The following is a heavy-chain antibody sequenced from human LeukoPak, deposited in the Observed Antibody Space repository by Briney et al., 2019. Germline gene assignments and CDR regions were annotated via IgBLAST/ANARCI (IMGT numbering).Heavy chain of an antibody. D-gene: IGHD2-15*01. Sequence: VASVKVSCKASGYTFTSYDINWVRQATGQGLEWMGWMNPNSGNTGYAQKFQGRVTITRNTSISTTYMELSSLRSEDTAMYYCARGREVVVAATLPYDYWGQGTLVTVSS. CDR2: MNPNSGNT. V-gene: IGHV1-8*03. J-gene: IGHJ4*02. CDR1: GYTFTSYD. CDR3: ARGREVVVAATLPYDY.